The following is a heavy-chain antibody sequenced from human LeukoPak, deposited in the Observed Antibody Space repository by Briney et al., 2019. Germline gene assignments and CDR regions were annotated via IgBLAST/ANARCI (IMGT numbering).Heavy chain of an antibody. CDR1: GFTFSSYA. CDR2: ISGSGGST. D-gene: IGHD3-10*01. Sequence: PGGSLRLSCAASGFTFSSYAMSWVRQAPGKGLEWVSAISGSGGSTYYADSVKGRFTISRDNSKNTLYLQMNSLRAEDTAVYYCARDADGSGSYYFLSYYFDYWGQGTLVTVSS. J-gene: IGHJ4*02. V-gene: IGHV3-23*01. CDR3: ARDADGSGSYYFLSYYFDY.